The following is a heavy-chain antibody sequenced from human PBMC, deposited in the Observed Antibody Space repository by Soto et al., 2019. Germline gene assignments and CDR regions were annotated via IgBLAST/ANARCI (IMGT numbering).Heavy chain of an antibody. J-gene: IGHJ4*02. CDR2: LYYSGST. V-gene: IGHV4-39*01. CDR3: ARHQGIAVDRTLSFDY. Sequence: QLQLQVSGPGLVKPSETLSLTCTVSVGSISSTSDYWGWIGQPPGKGLEWIGSLYYSGSTYYNPSLKNRVRISVDTSKNQFSLRLGSVTAADTAVYYCARHQGIAVDRTLSFDYWGQGTLVTVSS. D-gene: IGHD6-19*01. CDR1: VGSISSTSDY.